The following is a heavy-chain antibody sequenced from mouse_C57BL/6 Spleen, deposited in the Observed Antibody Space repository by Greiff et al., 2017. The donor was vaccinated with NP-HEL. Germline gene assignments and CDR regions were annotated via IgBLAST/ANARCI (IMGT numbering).Heavy chain of an antibody. J-gene: IGHJ4*01. Sequence: EVKLMESGGGLVQPGGSLSLSCAASGFTFTDYYMSWVRQPPGKALEWLGFIRNKANGYTTEYSASVKGRFTISRDNSQSILYLQMNALRAEDSATYYCARYRGNYAMDYWGQGTLVTVSS. D-gene: IGHD1-1*02. CDR1: GFTFTDYY. CDR2: IRNKANGYTT. CDR3: ARYRGNYAMDY. V-gene: IGHV7-3*01.